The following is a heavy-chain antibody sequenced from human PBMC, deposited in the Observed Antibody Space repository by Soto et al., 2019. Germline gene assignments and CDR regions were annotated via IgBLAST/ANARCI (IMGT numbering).Heavy chain of an antibody. J-gene: IGHJ6*02. D-gene: IGHD3-10*01. CDR3: ARTMVRGVTYYHYYRLDV. CDR1: GYSFTSYW. Sequence: GESLKISCKGSGYSFTSYWIGWVRQMPGKGLEWMGIIYPGDSDTRYSPSFQGQVTISADKSISTAYLQWSSLKASDTAMYYCARTMVRGVTYYHYYRLDVWGQGTTVTVSS. V-gene: IGHV5-51*01. CDR2: IYPGDSDT.